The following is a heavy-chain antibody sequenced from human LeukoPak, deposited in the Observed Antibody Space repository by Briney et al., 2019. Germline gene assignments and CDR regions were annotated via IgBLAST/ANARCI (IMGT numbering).Heavy chain of an antibody. J-gene: IGHJ4*02. CDR3: AQLISGITMIGYYFDY. V-gene: IGHV2-5*02. Sequence: SGPTLVNPTQTLTLTCTFSGFSLSTSGVGVGWIRQPPGKALEWLALIYWDDDKRYSPSLKSRLTITKDTSKNQVVLTMTNMDPVDTATYYCAQLISGITMIGYYFDYWGQGTLVTVSS. CDR2: IYWDDDK. CDR1: GFSLSTSGVG. D-gene: IGHD3-22*01.